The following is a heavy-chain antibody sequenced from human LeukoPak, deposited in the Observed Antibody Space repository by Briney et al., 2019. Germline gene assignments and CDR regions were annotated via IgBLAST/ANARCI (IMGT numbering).Heavy chain of an antibody. CDR3: AKGGYYYYYGMDV. D-gene: IGHD5-12*01. Sequence: GRSLRLSCAASGFTFDDYAMHWVRHAPGKGLEWVSGISWNSGSIGYADSVKGRFTISRDNAKNSLYLQMNSLRAEDTALYYCAKGGYYYYYGMDVWGQGTTVTVSS. CDR1: GFTFDDYA. CDR2: ISWNSGSI. V-gene: IGHV3-9*01. J-gene: IGHJ6*02.